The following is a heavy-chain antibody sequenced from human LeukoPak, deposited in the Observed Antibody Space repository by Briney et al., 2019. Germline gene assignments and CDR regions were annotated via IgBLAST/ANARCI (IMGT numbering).Heavy chain of an antibody. V-gene: IGHV3-11*04. CDR1: GFTFSDYF. CDR3: ARESGRSPGY. CDR2: ISSSGSAI. J-gene: IGHJ4*02. D-gene: IGHD3-10*01. Sequence: GGSLRLSCAASGFTFSDYFMGWIRQAPGKGLEWVSYISSSGSAIFNADSVKGRFTISRDNAKNSLYLQMNSLRAEDTAVYYCARESGRSPGYWGQGTLVTVSS.